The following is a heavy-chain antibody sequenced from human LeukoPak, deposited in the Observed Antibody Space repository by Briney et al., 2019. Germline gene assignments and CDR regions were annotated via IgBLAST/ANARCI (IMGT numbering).Heavy chain of an antibody. CDR2: IIPIFGTA. Sequence: SVKVSCKASGGTFSSYAISWVRQAPGQGLEWMGGIIPIFGTANYAQKFQGRVTITADKSTSTAYVELSSLRSEDTAVYYCARDREMATIIGPKYYFDYWGQGTLVTVSS. J-gene: IGHJ4*02. CDR3: ARDREMATIIGPKYYFDY. V-gene: IGHV1-69*06. D-gene: IGHD5-24*01. CDR1: GGTFSSYA.